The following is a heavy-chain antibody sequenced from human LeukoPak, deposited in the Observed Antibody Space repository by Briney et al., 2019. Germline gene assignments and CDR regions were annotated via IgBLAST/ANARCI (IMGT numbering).Heavy chain of an antibody. D-gene: IGHD3-22*01. CDR3: ARGYYDSSGYFHFDY. Sequence: KASETLSLTCTVSGGSVSSGSCYCSWIRQPPGKGLEWIAYIYYTGSTNYNPSLKSRVTMSVDTSKNQFSLKMSSVAAADTDVYYCARGYYDSSGYFHFDYWGQGTLVTVSS. CDR1: GGSVSSGSCY. J-gene: IGHJ4*02. CDR2: IYYTGST. V-gene: IGHV4-61*01.